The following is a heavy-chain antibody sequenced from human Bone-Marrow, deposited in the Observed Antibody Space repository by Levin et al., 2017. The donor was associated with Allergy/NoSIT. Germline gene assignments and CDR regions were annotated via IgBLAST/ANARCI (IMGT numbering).Heavy chain of an antibody. CDR3: AKSGTTAFYYAFDP. V-gene: IGHV1-2*02. Sequence: ASVKVSCKASGYRFTGHYIHWIRQTLGQGLEWMGYIHPKTGDTHSAQRFQGRVTLTSDSSLSTAFLELSRVTSDDTALYYCAKSGTTAFYYAFDPWGQGTPVIVSS. J-gene: IGHJ5*02. CDR2: IHPKTGDT. CDR1: GYRFTGHY. D-gene: IGHD3-22*01.